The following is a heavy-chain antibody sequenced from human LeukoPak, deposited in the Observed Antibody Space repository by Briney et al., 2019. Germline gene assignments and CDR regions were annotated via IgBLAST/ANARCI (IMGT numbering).Heavy chain of an antibody. Sequence: PGGSLRLSCAASGFTFSSYSMNWVRQAPGKGLEWVSSISSSSGYIYYADSVKGRFTISRDNAKNSLYLQMNSLRAEDTAVYYCAREEGKQQMEAFDYWGQGTLVTVSS. CDR1: GFTFSSYS. CDR3: AREEGKQQMEAFDY. D-gene: IGHD6-13*01. V-gene: IGHV3-21*06. J-gene: IGHJ4*02. CDR2: ISSSSGYI.